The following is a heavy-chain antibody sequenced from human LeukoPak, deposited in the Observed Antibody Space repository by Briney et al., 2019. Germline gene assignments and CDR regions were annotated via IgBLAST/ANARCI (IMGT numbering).Heavy chain of an antibody. CDR2: LSYTGSP. CDR1: GASIRSSSYY. Sequence: SETLXLTCTVSGASIRSSSYYWGWIRQPPGKGLEWVGSLSYTGSPYYNPSLKSRVTISVDSSKIQFSLRLSSVTAADTAVYYXARXSGRWLQEPFDYWGQGTLVTVSS. J-gene: IGHJ4*02. CDR3: ARXSGRWLQEPFDY. V-gene: IGHV4-39*01. D-gene: IGHD5-24*01.